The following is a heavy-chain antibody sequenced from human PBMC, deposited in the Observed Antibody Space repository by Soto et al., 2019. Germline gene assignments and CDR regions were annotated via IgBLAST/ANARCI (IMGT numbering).Heavy chain of an antibody. D-gene: IGHD3-10*01. V-gene: IGHV1-3*01. Sequence: QVQLVQSGAEVKKPGASVKVSCKASGYTFITYSMHWVRQAPGQRLEWKGSINAGNGNTKYSPRFQGRVTMTRDTSATTAYMELSSLRSEDTAVYYCARNRLLWFEDFDPWGQGTLVTVSS. J-gene: IGHJ5*02. CDR1: GYTFITYS. CDR3: ARNRLLWFEDFDP. CDR2: INAGNGNT.